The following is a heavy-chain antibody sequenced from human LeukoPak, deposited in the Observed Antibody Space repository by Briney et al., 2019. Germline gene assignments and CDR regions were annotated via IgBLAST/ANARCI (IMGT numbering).Heavy chain of an antibody. V-gene: IGHV3-7*01. CDR3: ARGITKVGGLGYYYYMDV. CDR1: GFTFSSYW. D-gene: IGHD3-10*01. CDR2: IKQDGSEK. J-gene: IGHJ6*03. Sequence: TGGSLRLSCAASGFTFSSYWMTWVRQAPGKGLEWVANIKQDGSEKYYVDSVKGRFTISRDNANKSLYLQMNSLRAEDTAVYYCARGITKVGGLGYYYYMDVWGKGTTVTVSS.